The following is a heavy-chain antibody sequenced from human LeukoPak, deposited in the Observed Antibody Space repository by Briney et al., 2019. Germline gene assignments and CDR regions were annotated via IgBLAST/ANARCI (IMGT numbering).Heavy chain of an antibody. CDR3: ATEDIVVVVAAQFNY. CDR2: INPNSGGT. Sequence: GASVKVSCKASGYTFTGYYMHWVRQAPGQGLEWMGWINPNSGGTNYAQKFQGRVTMTRDTSISTAYMELSRLRSDDTAVYYCATEDIVVVVAAQFNYWGQGTLVTVSS. D-gene: IGHD2-15*01. CDR1: GYTFTGYY. V-gene: IGHV1-2*02. J-gene: IGHJ4*02.